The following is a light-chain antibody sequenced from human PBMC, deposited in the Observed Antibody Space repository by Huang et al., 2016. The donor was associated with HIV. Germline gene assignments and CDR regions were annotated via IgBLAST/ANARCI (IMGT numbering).Light chain of an antibody. CDR1: QTLVHGDGTTY. V-gene: IGKV2-24*01. J-gene: IGKJ2*01. Sequence: EIVMTQRPHSLPVAPGQVASISCRSSQTLVHGDGTTYLSWLHQRPGQPPRLLIYEVSNRFSGVPGRISGSGAGTDFTLTISRVQPEDVGFYFCAQATQFPFTFGQGTKLEI. CDR2: EVS. CDR3: AQATQFPFT.